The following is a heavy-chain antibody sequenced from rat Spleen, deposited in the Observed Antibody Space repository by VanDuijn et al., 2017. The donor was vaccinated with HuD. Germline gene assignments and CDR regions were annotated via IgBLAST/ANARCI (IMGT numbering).Heavy chain of an antibody. J-gene: IGHJ2*01. CDR1: GFTFSDYY. D-gene: IGHD1-6*01. V-gene: IGHV5-19*01. CDR3: AREPIMYTTDSPWDY. CDR2: ISPSGGST. Sequence: EVQLVESDGGLVQPGRSLKLSCAASGFTFSDYYMAWIRQAPTKGLEWVASISPSGGSTYYRDSVKGRFTISRDNAKSTLYLQMDSLRSEDTATYYCAREPIMYTTDSPWDYWGQGVMVTVSS.